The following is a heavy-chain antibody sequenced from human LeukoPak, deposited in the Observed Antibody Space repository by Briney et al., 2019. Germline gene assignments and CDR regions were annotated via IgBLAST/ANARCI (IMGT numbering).Heavy chain of an antibody. CDR1: GGSISSYY. CDR2: SYNSGST. CDR3: ASSCSWYLRYYFDY. J-gene: IGHJ4*02. V-gene: IGHV4-59*08. Sequence: SETLSLTCTVSGGSISSYYWSWIRQPPGRGLGWIGYSYNSGSTNYNPSLKSRVTISVDTSKNQFSLKLSSVTAADTAVYYCASSCSWYLRYYFDYWGQGTLVTVSS. D-gene: IGHD6-13*01.